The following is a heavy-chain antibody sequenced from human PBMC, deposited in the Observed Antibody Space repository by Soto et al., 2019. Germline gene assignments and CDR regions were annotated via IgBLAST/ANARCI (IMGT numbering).Heavy chain of an antibody. V-gene: IGHV3-15*01. Sequence: PGGSLRLSCAASGFTFSNAWMSWVRQAPGKGLEWVGRIKSKTDGGTTDYAAPVKGRFTISRDDSKNTLYLQMNSLKTEDTAVYYWTSRGESCPLRQLAIWGQGTMVPVAS. J-gene: IGHJ1*01. CDR3: TSRGESCPLRQLAI. CDR2: IKSKTDGGTT. CDR1: GFTFSNAW. D-gene: IGHD2-15*01.